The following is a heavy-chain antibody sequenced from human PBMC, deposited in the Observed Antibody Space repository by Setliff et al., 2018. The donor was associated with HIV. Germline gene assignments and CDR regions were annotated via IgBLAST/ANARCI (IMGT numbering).Heavy chain of an antibody. V-gene: IGHV1-24*01. Sequence: ASVKVSCKVSEYTLTELSIHWVRQAPGKGLEWMGGFDPQDGETVYAPMLEGRVTMTEDISTDTAYMELTNLVSEDTAVYYCATLTYYYDTSGYPGGFDPWGQGTLVTVSS. D-gene: IGHD3-22*01. J-gene: IGHJ5*02. CDR1: EYTLTELS. CDR3: ATLTYYYDTSGYPGGFDP. CDR2: FDPQDGET.